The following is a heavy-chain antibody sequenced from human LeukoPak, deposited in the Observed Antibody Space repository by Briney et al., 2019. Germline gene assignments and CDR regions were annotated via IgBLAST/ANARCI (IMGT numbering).Heavy chain of an antibody. CDR3: ARGGGYGDYDY. CDR1: GFTFSDHY. Sequence: GGSLRLSCAASGFTFSDHYMDWVRQAPGKGLEWVGRTRNKANSYTTEYAASVKGRFTISRDDSKNSLYLQMNSLKTEDTAVYYWARGGGYGDYDYWGQGTLVTVSS. D-gene: IGHD4-17*01. V-gene: IGHV3-72*01. CDR2: TRNKANSYTT. J-gene: IGHJ4*02.